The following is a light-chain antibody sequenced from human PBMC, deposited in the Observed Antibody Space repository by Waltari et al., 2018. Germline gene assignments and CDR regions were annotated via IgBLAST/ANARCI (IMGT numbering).Light chain of an antibody. V-gene: IGLV1-51*02. CDR1: ASNIGTSY. CDR2: ENT. J-gene: IGLJ7*01. Sequence: QSVLTQPPSVSAAPGQRVTISCSGGASNIGTSYVSWYRQFPGTAPKLLIYENTERPSGIPGRFSGSKSGTSATLDITGLQAGDEADYYCGTWDSSLSGAVFGGGTHLTVL. CDR3: GTWDSSLSGAV.